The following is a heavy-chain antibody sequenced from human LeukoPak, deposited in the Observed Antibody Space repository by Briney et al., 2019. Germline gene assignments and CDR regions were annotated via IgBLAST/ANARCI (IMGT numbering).Heavy chain of an antibody. CDR3: ARDRVPAAKFKFYYYGMDV. Sequence: SVKVSCKASGGTFNNYAISWVRQAPGQGLEWMGRIIPIIGIANYAQKFQGRITITADKSTGTAYMELSSLRSEDTAMYYCARDRVPAAKFKFYYYGMDVWGQGTTVTVSS. J-gene: IGHJ6*02. CDR2: IIPIIGIA. D-gene: IGHD2-2*01. V-gene: IGHV1-69*04. CDR1: GGTFNNYA.